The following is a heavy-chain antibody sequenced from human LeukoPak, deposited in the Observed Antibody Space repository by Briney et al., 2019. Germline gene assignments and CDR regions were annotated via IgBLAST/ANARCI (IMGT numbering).Heavy chain of an antibody. CDR3: ARGDCSSTSCQNYYYYGMDV. J-gene: IGHJ6*02. Sequence: GESLKISCKGSGYSFTSYWIGWVRQMPGKGLEWMGIIYPGDSDTRYSPSFQGQVTISADKSISTAYLQWSSLKASDTAMYYCARGDCSSTSCQNYYYYGMDVWGLGTTVTVSS. CDR1: GYSFTSYW. V-gene: IGHV5-51*01. D-gene: IGHD2-2*01. CDR2: IYPGDSDT.